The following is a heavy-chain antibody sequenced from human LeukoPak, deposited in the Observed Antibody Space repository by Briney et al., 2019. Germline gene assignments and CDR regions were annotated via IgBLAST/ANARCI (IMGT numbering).Heavy chain of an antibody. CDR2: VNPKTGAT. Sequence: ASVKVSCKAFGYTFSGYYMHWVRQAPGQGLEWMGWVNPKTGATKLAQKFQGRVTMTRDTSISTAYMELSSLKSDDTAVYYCARVAMSGIGSDDFWGQGTLVTASS. J-gene: IGHJ4*02. V-gene: IGHV1-2*02. CDR3: ARVAMSGIGSDDF. CDR1: GYTFSGYY. D-gene: IGHD1-26*01.